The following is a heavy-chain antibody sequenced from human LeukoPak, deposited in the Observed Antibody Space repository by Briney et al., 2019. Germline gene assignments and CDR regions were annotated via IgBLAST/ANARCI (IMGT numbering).Heavy chain of an antibody. V-gene: IGHV3-21*04. J-gene: IGHJ4*02. CDR2: ISSSSSYI. CDR1: GFIFGTYN. CDR3: AKDTLASS. Sequence: PGGSLRLSCAASGFIFGTYNIDWVRQAPGKGLEWVSSISSSSSYIYYADSVKGRFTISRDNSKNSLYLQMNSLRTEDTALYYCAKDTLASSWGQGTLVTVSS. D-gene: IGHD6-13*01.